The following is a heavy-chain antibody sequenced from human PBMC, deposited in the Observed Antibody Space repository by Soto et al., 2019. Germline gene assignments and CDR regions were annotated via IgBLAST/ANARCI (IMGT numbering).Heavy chain of an antibody. Sequence: GGSLRLSCAASGFTFSSYAMHWVRQAPGKGLEWVAVISYDGSNKYYADSVKGRFTISRDNSKNTLYLQMNSLRAEDTAVYYCARDFDLIYYYDSSGASFDYWGQGTLVTVSS. D-gene: IGHD3-22*01. CDR2: ISYDGSNK. V-gene: IGHV3-30-3*01. CDR3: ARDFDLIYYYDSSGASFDY. J-gene: IGHJ4*02. CDR1: GFTFSSYA.